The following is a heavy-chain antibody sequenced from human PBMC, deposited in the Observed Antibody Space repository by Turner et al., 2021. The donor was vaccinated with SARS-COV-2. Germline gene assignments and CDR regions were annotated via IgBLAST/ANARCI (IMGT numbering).Heavy chain of an antibody. CDR2: IYSGGST. Sequence: EVQLVGSGGGLVGPGGSLRPPCAATGFTVSSNYMSWVRQAPGKGLEWVSVIYSGGSTYYADSVKGRFTISRHNSKNTLYLQMNSLRAEDTAVYYCARDANDFWSGSYADGMDVWGQGTTVTVSS. J-gene: IGHJ6*02. CDR1: GFTVSSNY. D-gene: IGHD3-3*01. V-gene: IGHV3-53*04. CDR3: ARDANDFWSGSYADGMDV.